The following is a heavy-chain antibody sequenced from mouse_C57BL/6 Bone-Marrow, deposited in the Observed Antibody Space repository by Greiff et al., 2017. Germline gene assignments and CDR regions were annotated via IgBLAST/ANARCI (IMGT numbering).Heavy chain of an antibody. CDR2: ISSGSSTI. D-gene: IGHD1-1*01. V-gene: IGHV5-17*01. Sequence: EVQLVESGGGLVKPGGSLKLSCAASGFTFSDYGMHWVRQAPEKGLEWVAYISSGSSTIYYADTVKGRFTISRDNAKNTLFLQMTSLRSEDTAMYYCARGDPPLLRRWGVYFDYWGQGTTLTVSS. CDR3: ARGDPPLLRRWGVYFDY. CDR1: GFTFSDYG. J-gene: IGHJ2*01.